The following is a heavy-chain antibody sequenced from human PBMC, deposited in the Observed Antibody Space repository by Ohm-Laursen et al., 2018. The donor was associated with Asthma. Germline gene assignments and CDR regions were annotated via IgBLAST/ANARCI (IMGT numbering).Heavy chain of an antibody. J-gene: IGHJ5*02. V-gene: IGHV3-23*01. CDR2: IPGRGDTT. CDR3: AKNPPATS. CDR1: GIPFSSFA. Sequence: SLRLSCAASGIPFSSFAMSWVRQAPGKGLEWVSGIPGRGDTTYYADSVKGRFTISRDNSQNTLYLQMNSLRAHDPAVYYCAKNPPATSWGQGTLVTVSS.